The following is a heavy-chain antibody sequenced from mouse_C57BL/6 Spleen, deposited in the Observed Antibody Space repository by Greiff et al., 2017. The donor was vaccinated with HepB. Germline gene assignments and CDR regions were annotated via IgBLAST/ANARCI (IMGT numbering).Heavy chain of an antibody. Sequence: EVMLVESGGGLVQPGGSMKLSCAASGFTFSDAWMDWVRQSPEKGLEWVAEIRNKANNHATYYAESVKGRFTISRDDSKSSVYLQMNSLRAEDTGIYYCTRGAYRGYFDYWGQGTTLTVSS. V-gene: IGHV6-6*01. J-gene: IGHJ2*01. CDR2: IRNKANNHAT. CDR3: TRGAYRGYFDY. D-gene: IGHD6-5*01. CDR1: GFTFSDAW.